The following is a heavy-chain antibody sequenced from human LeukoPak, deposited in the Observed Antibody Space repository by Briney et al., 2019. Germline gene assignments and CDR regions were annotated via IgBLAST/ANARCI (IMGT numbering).Heavy chain of an antibody. V-gene: IGHV1-2*02. D-gene: IGHD2-2*01. J-gene: IGHJ4*02. CDR3: ARVVTRYCSSTSCYADLIYFDY. Sequence: ASVKVSCKASGYTFTGYYMHWVRQAPGQGLEWMGWINPNSGGTNYAQKFQGRVTMTRDTSISTAYMELSRLRSDDTTVYYCARVVTRYCSSTSCYADLIYFDYWGQGTLVTVSS. CDR1: GYTFTGYY. CDR2: INPNSGGT.